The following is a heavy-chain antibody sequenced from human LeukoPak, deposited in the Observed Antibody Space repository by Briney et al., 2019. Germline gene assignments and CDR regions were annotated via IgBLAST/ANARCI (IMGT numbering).Heavy chain of an antibody. CDR1: GFTDTTNY. V-gene: IGHV3-66*01. CDR2: IHRDGST. J-gene: IGHJ4*02. CDR3: ARDGEHVLAHDF. Sequence: GGSLRLSCAVSGFTDTTNYMSWVRQAPGKGLEWVSIIHRDGSTYYADSVKGRFTTSRDNSKNTLYIQMNSLRAEDTGVYYCARDGEHVLAHDFWGQGTLVTVSS. D-gene: IGHD2-15*01.